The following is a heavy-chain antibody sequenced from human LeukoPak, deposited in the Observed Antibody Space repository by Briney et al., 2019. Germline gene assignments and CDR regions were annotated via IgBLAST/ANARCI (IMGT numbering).Heavy chain of an antibody. J-gene: IGHJ4*02. D-gene: IGHD3-16*02. CDR3: ARDTHYDYVWGSYRPFDY. CDR2: ISSSGSTI. V-gene: IGHV3-11*04. Sequence: GGSLRLSCAASGFTFSDYYMSWIRQAPGKGLEWVSYISSSGSTIYYADSVKGRFTISRDNAKNSLYLQMNSLRAEDTAVYYCARDTHYDYVWGSYRPFDYWGQGTLVTVSS. CDR1: GFTFSDYY.